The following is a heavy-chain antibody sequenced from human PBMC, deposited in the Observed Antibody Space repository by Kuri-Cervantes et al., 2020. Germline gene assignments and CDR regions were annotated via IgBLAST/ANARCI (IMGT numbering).Heavy chain of an antibody. CDR3: ATDKGYFAFDY. Sequence: GESLKISCAASGFTFDDYAMHWVRQAPGKGLEWVAQIKEDRSQRYYVESLKGRFTISRDNAKNSLFLQINSLRVEDTAVYYCATDKGYFAFDYWGQGTVVTVSS. CDR2: IKEDRSQR. J-gene: IGHJ4*02. V-gene: IGHV3-7*01. D-gene: IGHD1-26*01. CDR1: GFTFDDYA.